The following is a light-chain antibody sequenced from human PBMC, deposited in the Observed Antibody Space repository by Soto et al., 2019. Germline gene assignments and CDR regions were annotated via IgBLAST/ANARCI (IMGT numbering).Light chain of an antibody. CDR2: DAS. V-gene: IGKV3-11*01. J-gene: IGKJ5*01. Sequence: VLTQSPATLSLSPGDRATLSCRASQSVSSYLAWYQQKPGQAPRLLIYDASNRATGIPARFSGSGSGTDFTPTISSLEAEDFAVYYSQQRSNWPPITFGPGTRLEIK. CDR1: QSVSSY. CDR3: QQRSNWPPIT.